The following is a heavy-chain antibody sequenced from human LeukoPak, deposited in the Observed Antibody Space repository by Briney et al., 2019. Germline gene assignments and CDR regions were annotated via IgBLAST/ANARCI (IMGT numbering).Heavy chain of an antibody. D-gene: IGHD6-13*01. CDR1: GYTFTSYG. J-gene: IGHJ3*02. CDR2: ISAYNGNT. Sequence: GASVKVSCKASGYTFTSYGISWVRQAPGQGLEWMGWISAYNGNTNYAQKLQGRVTMTTDTSTSTAYMELRSLRSEDTAVYYCARSARPYSSSWYCAFDIWGQGTMVTVSS. V-gene: IGHV1-18*01. CDR3: ARSARPYSSSWYCAFDI.